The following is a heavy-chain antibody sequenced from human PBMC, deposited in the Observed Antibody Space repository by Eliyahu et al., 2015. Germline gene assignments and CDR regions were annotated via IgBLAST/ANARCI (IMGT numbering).Heavy chain of an antibody. D-gene: IGHD4-23*01. V-gene: IGHV4-34*01. J-gene: IGHJ2*01. Sequence: QVQLQQWGAGLLKPSETLSLTCAVHGXSFSGYYWSWIRPPPGKGLEWIGEINHSGSTNYNPSLKSRVTISVDTSKNQFSLKLSSVTAADTAVYYCARGRGPVVTGAWYFDLWGRGTLVTVSS. CDR1: GXSFSGYY. CDR2: INHSGST. CDR3: ARGRGPVVTGAWYFDL.